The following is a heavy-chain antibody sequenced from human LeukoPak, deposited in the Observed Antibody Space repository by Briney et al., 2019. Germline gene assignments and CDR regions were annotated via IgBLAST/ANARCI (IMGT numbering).Heavy chain of an antibody. Sequence: SETLSLTCTVFGGSISSYYWSWIRQPPGKGLEWIGYIYYSGSTNYNPSLKSRVTISVDTSKNQFSLKLSSVTAADTAVYYCARAYSSGYFNDAFDIWGQGTMVTVSS. V-gene: IGHV4-59*08. CDR3: ARAYSSGYFNDAFDI. CDR2: IYYSGST. D-gene: IGHD3-22*01. CDR1: GGSISSYY. J-gene: IGHJ3*02.